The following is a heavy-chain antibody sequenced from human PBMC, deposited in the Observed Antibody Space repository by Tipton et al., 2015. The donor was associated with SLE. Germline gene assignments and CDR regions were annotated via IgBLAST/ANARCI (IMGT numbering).Heavy chain of an antibody. CDR2: ISYDGSNQ. Sequence: SLRLSCAASGFDFSTYVIHWVRQAPGKGLEWVTLISYDGSNQYYADPVKGRFTISRDNSKNTLYLQMNSLRAEDTAKYYCAREPLGDSSSCFWGQGTLVTVSS. D-gene: IGHD6-6*01. CDR1: GFDFSTYV. CDR3: AREPLGDSSSCF. J-gene: IGHJ4*02. V-gene: IGHV3-30*04.